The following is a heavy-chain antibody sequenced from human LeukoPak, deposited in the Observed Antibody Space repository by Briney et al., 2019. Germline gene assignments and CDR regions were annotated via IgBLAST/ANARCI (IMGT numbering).Heavy chain of an antibody. V-gene: IGHV3-64*01. D-gene: IGHD2-21*02. CDR2: ISSNGGSK. Sequence: GGSLRLSCAASGFTFSSYAMHWVRQAPGKGLEYVSAISSNGGSKYYANSVKGRFTISRDNSKNTLYLQMGSLRAEDMAVYYCARDGDIVVVTGFNYGMDVWGQGTTVTVSS. CDR3: ARDGDIVVVTGFNYGMDV. J-gene: IGHJ6*02. CDR1: GFTFSSYA.